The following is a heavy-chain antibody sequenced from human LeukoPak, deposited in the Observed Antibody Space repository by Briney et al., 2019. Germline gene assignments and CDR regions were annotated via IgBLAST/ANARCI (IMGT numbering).Heavy chain of an antibody. D-gene: IGHD3-22*01. CDR2: ISSSSYT. CDR3: ARIVDSIVVNSFDY. V-gene: IGHV3-11*03. Sequence: KPGGSLRLSCAASGFTFSDYYMSWIRQAPGKGLEWVSYISSSSYTNYADSVKGRFTISRDNAKNSLYLQMNSLRAEDTAVYYCARIVDSIVVNSFDYWGQGTLVTVSS. CDR1: GFTFSDYY. J-gene: IGHJ4*02.